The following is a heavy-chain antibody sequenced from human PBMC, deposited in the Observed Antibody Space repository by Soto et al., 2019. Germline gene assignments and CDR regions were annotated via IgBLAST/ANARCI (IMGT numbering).Heavy chain of an antibody. Sequence: SETLSLTCTVSGGSISSSSYYWGWIRQPPGKGLEWIGSIYYSGSTYYNPSLKSRVTISVDTSKNQFSLKLSSVTAADTAVYYCARHAHRPCHSSTSCYDNWFDPWGQGTLVTVSS. CDR1: GGSISSSSYY. D-gene: IGHD2-2*01. V-gene: IGHV4-39*01. CDR3: ARHAHRPCHSSTSCYDNWFDP. J-gene: IGHJ5*02. CDR2: IYYSGST.